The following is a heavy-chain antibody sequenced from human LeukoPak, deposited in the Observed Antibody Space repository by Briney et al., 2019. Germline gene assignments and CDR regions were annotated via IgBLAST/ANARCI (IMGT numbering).Heavy chain of an antibody. CDR3: TNHWGQFDY. J-gene: IGHJ4*02. CDR1: GFTFDDYG. CDR2: IPSDGRDK. D-gene: IGHD3-16*01. Sequence: GGSLRLSCAASGFTFDDYGMSWVRQAPGKGLEWVAVIPSDGRDKYHADSVKGRFTISRDNSKNTLYLHMNSLTPDDTAVYYCTNHWGQFDYWGQGALVIVSS. V-gene: IGHV3-30*18.